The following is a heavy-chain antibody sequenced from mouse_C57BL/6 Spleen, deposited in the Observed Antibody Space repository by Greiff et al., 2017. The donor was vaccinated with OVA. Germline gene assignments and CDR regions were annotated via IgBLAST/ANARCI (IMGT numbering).Heavy chain of an antibody. V-gene: IGHV3-6*01. J-gene: IGHJ4*01. CDR2: ISYDGSN. CDR3: ARGEDGNYVGYAMDY. Sequence: VQLKQSGPGLVKPSQSLSLTCSVTGYSITSGYYWNWIRQFPGNKLKWMGYISYDGSNNYNPSLKNRISITRDTSKNQFFLKLNSVTTEDTATYYCARGEDGNYVGYAMDYWGQGTSVTVSS. D-gene: IGHD2-1*01. CDR1: GYSITSGYY.